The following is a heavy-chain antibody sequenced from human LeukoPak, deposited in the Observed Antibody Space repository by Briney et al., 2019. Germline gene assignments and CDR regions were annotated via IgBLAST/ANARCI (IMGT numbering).Heavy chain of an antibody. CDR3: AKGTGYCSGGSCYFDY. Sequence: GGSLRLSCAASGFTFSSYGMHCVRQAPGKGLEWVAFIRYDGSNKYYADSVKGRFTISRDNSKNTLYLQMNSLRAEDTAVYYCAKGTGYCSGGSCYFDYWGQGTLVTVSS. D-gene: IGHD2-15*01. CDR1: GFTFSSYG. V-gene: IGHV3-30*02. CDR2: IRYDGSNK. J-gene: IGHJ4*02.